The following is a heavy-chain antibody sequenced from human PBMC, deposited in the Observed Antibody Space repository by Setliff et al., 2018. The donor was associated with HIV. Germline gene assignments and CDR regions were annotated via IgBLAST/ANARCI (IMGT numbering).Heavy chain of an antibody. Sequence: PGESLTISCKASGDKSMTYWIGWVRQMPGKGLERMGIIFPGDSDTKYSPSFEGQVTISADKSINTAYLQWTSLRASDTAMYYCAKHMVRGAITGEAFDVWGQGTMVTVSS. CDR2: IFPGDSDT. D-gene: IGHD3-10*01. CDR3: AKHMVRGAITGEAFDV. CDR1: GDKSMTYW. J-gene: IGHJ3*01. V-gene: IGHV5-51*01.